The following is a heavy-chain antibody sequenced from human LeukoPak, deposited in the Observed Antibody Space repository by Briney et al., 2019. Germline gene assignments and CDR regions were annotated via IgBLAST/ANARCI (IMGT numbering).Heavy chain of an antibody. J-gene: IGHJ5*02. CDR1: GFTFSSYG. Sequence: GGSLRLSCAASGFTFSSYGMHWVRQAPGKGLEWVAVIWYDGSNKYYADSVKGRFTISRDNSKNTLYLQMNSLRAEDTAVYYCARAGGGSSSWYLLFDPWGQGTLVTVSS. V-gene: IGHV3-33*01. D-gene: IGHD6-13*01. CDR2: IWYDGSNK. CDR3: ARAGGGSSSWYLLFDP.